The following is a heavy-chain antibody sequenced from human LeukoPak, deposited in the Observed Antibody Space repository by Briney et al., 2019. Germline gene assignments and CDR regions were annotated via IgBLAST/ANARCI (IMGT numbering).Heavy chain of an antibody. D-gene: IGHD3-22*01. CDR1: GYTFTSYG. CDR3: ARMYYYDSSGYYYGDY. CDR2: ISAYNGNT. Sequence: ASVKVSCKASGYTFTSYGISWVRQAPGQGLEWMGWISAYNGNTNYAQKLQGRVTMTTDTSTSTAYMELRSLRSDDTAVYYCARMYYYDSSGYYYGDYWGRGTLVTVSS. V-gene: IGHV1-18*01. J-gene: IGHJ4*02.